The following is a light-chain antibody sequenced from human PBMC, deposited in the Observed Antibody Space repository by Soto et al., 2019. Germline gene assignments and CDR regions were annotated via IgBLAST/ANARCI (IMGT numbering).Light chain of an antibody. J-gene: IGKJ2*01. CDR1: QSVSSY. CDR3: QQRSNGMYT. Sequence: EIVLTQSPATLSLSPGERATLSCRASQSVSSYLAWYQQKPGQAPRLLIYDASNRATGIPARFSGSGSGTDFTLTISSLEPEDFAVYYCQQRSNGMYTFGQGTKPEIK. V-gene: IGKV3-11*01. CDR2: DAS.